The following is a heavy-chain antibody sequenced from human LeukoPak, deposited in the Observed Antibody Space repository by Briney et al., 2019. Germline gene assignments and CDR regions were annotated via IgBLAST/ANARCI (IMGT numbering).Heavy chain of an antibody. Sequence: SETLSLTCTVSGGSISSYYWSWLRQPAGKGLEWIGRIYTSGSTNYNPSLKSRVTMSVDTSKNQFSLKLSSVTAADTAVYYCASNSYYDFWSGTLDYWGQGTLVTVSS. V-gene: IGHV4-4*07. CDR2: IYTSGST. D-gene: IGHD3-3*01. J-gene: IGHJ4*02. CDR3: ASNSYYDFWSGTLDY. CDR1: GGSISSYY.